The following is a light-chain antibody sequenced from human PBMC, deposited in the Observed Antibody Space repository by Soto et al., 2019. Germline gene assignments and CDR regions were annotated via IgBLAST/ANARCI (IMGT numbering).Light chain of an antibody. CDR3: AAWYDSLNGVV. CDR1: SSNIGSNT. Sequence: QPVLTQPPSASGTPGQRVTISCSGSSSNIGSNTVNWYQQLPGTAPKLLIYSNNQRPSGGPDRFSGSKSGTSASLAIGGLQYEDEADYYCAAWYDSLNGVVFGGGTKLTVL. V-gene: IGLV1-44*01. J-gene: IGLJ2*01. CDR2: SNN.